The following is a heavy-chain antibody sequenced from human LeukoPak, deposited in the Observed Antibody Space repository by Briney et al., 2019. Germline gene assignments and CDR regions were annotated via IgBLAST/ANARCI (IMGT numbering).Heavy chain of an antibody. Sequence: GGSLRLSCIASGFTFDDYGMSWVRQVPGEGLEWVSGVNWNGGSSGYAESVKGRFTVFRDNAKNSLYLQMNSLRAEDTALYYCAKGSYGDYYYYGMDVWGQGTTVTVSS. CDR2: VNWNGGSS. CDR1: GFTFDDYG. J-gene: IGHJ6*02. D-gene: IGHD4-17*01. V-gene: IGHV3-20*04. CDR3: AKGSYGDYYYYGMDV.